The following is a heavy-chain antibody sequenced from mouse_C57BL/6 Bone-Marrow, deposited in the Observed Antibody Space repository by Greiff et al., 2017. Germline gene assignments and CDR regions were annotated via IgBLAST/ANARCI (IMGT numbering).Heavy chain of an antibody. CDR2: IDPSDSET. V-gene: IGHV1-52*01. CDR1: GYTFTSYW. D-gene: IGHD2-4*01. Sequence: QVQLQQPGAELVRPGSSVKLSCKASGYTFTSYWMHWVKQRPIQGLEWIGNIDPSDSETHYNQKFKDKDTLTVDKSSSTAYMQLSSLTSEDSAVYYCAGSDYDSVFFAYWGQGTLVTVSA. J-gene: IGHJ3*01. CDR3: AGSDYDSVFFAY.